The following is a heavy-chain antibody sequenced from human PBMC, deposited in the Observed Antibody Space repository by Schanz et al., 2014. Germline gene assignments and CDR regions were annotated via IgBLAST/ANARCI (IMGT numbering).Heavy chain of an antibody. J-gene: IGHJ4*02. V-gene: IGHV3-9*01. Sequence: VQLVESGGGVVQPGRSLRLSCAASGFTFSSYGMHWVRQAPGKGLEWVSGISWNSGSIGYADSVKGRFTISRDNAKNALYLQMNSLRAEDTAVYYCVRDTDYHFDYWGQGTLVTVSS. CDR1: GFTFSSYG. D-gene: IGHD4-17*01. CDR2: ISWNSGSI. CDR3: VRDTDYHFDY.